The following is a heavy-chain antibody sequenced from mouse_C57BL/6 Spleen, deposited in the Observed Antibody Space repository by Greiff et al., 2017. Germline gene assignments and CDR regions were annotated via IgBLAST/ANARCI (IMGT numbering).Heavy chain of an antibody. V-gene: IGHV14-3*01. Sequence: VQLQQSVAELVRPGASVKLSCTASGFNIKNTYMHWVKQRPEQGLEWIGRIDPANGDTKYAPKFQGKATITADTSSNTAYLQLSSLTSEDTAIYYCARDVYDGYPGVDYWGQGTTLTVSS. CDR1: GFNIKNTY. CDR3: ARDVYDGYPGVDY. J-gene: IGHJ2*01. D-gene: IGHD2-3*01. CDR2: IDPANGDT.